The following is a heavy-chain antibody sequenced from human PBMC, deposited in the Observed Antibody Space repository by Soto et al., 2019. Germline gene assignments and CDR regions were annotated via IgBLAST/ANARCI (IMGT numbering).Heavy chain of an antibody. V-gene: IGHV1-69*13. CDR3: AVPIVVVPAAIYYYYGMDV. J-gene: IGHJ6*02. Sequence: SVKVSCKASGGTFSNYAISCLRQAPGQGLESMGGIIPIFGTANYAQKFQGRVTITADESTSTAYMELSSLRSEDTAVYYCAVPIVVVPAAIYYYYGMDVWGQGTTVTVSS. D-gene: IGHD2-2*01. CDR1: GGTFSNYA. CDR2: IIPIFGTA.